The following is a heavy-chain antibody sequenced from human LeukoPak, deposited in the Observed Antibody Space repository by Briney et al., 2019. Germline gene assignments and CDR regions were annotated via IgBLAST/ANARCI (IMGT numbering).Heavy chain of an antibody. CDR3: ARSRTYGDYGRGLDY. V-gene: IGHV3-74*01. J-gene: IGHJ4*02. Sequence: PGGSLRLSCAASGFIPSSYWMHWVRQPPGKGLVYIACINTDGFSTNYADSVKGRFTISRDNAKNTLYLQMNSLRAEDTAVYYCARSRTYGDYGRGLDYWGQGTLVTDSS. D-gene: IGHD4-17*01. CDR1: GFIPSSYW. CDR2: INTDGFST.